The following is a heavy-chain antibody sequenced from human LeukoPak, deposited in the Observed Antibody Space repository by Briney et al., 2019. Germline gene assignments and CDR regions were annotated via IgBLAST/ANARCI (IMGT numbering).Heavy chain of an antibody. CDR1: GGSISSYY. J-gene: IGHJ6*02. V-gene: IGHV4-59*01. D-gene: IGHD6-19*01. CDR3: ARCIAVEGGYCYGMDV. Sequence: SETLSLTCTVSGGSISSYYWSWIRQPPGKGLEWIGYIYYSGSTNYNPSLKSRVTISVDTSKNQFSLKLSSVTAADTAVYYCARCIAVEGGYCYGMDVWGQGTTVTVSS. CDR2: IYYSGST.